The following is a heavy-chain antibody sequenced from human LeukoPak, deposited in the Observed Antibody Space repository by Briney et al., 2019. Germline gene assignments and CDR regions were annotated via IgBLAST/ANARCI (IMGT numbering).Heavy chain of an antibody. CDR2: ISSSGSTI. CDR1: GFTFSSYE. V-gene: IGHV3-48*03. Sequence: QTGGSLRLSXAASGFTFSSYEMNWVRQPPGKGLEWVSYISSSGSTIYYADSVKGRFTISRDNAKNSLYLQMNSLRAEDTAVYYCASPSGATGCWGQGTLVTVSS. D-gene: IGHD1-14*01. CDR3: ASPSGATGC. J-gene: IGHJ4*02.